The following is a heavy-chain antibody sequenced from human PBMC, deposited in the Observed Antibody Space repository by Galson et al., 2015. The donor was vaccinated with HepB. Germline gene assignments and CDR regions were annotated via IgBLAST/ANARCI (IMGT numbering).Heavy chain of an antibody. CDR3: AKGFVRYADYFDY. Sequence: SLRLSCAASGFTFSSYAMSWARQAPGKGLEWVSAISGSGGSTYYADSVKGRFTISRDNSKNTLYLQMNSLRAEDTAVYYCAKGFVRYADYFDYWGQGTLVTVSS. J-gene: IGHJ4*02. CDR2: ISGSGGST. V-gene: IGHV3-23*01. D-gene: IGHD1-1*01. CDR1: GFTFSSYA.